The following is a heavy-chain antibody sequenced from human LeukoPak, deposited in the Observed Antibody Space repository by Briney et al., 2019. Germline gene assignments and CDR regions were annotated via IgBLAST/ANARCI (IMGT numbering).Heavy chain of an antibody. J-gene: IGHJ4*02. V-gene: IGHV3-30*04. D-gene: IGHD6-13*01. CDR3: ASSPAVAAAGTFTDY. Sequence: TGGSLRLSCAASGFTFSSYAMHWVRQAPGKGLGWVAVISYDGSNKYYADSVKGRFTISRDSSKNTLYLQMNSLRAEDTAVYYCASSPAVAAAGTFTDYWGQGTLVTVSS. CDR1: GFTFSSYA. CDR2: ISYDGSNK.